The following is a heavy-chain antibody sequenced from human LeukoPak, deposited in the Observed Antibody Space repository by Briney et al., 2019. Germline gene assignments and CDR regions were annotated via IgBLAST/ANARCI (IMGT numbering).Heavy chain of an antibody. V-gene: IGHV4-38-2*02. J-gene: IGHJ5*02. D-gene: IGHD1-20*01. CDR3: ARVLTGGWFDP. CDR1: GYSISSGYY. Sequence: PSETLSLTCTVSGYSISSGYYWGWIRQPPGKGLEWIGSIYHSGSTYYNPSLKSRVTISVDTSKNQFSLKLSSVTAADTAVYYCARVLTGGWFDPWGQGTLVTVSS. CDR2: IYHSGST.